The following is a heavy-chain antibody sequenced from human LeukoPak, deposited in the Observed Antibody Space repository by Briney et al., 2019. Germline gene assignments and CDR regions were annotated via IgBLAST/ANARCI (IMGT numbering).Heavy chain of an antibody. CDR2: IYSSDT. CDR1: GFTVSSNY. CDR3: ARGSYFDY. Sequence: GGSLRLSCAASGFTVSSNYMSWVRQAPGKGLEWVSVIYSSDTYYADSVKGRFTISRDNSKNTLYLQMNSLRVEDTAVCYCARGSYFDYWGQGTLVTVSS. V-gene: IGHV3-53*01. J-gene: IGHJ4*02.